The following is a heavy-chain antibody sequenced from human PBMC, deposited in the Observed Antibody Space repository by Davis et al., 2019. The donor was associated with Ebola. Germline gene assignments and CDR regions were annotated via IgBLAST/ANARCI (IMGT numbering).Heavy chain of an antibody. CDR1: GGSMSPYY. J-gene: IGHJ6*04. CDR3: ARDNWNPIYGMDV. CDR2: IYYSGST. Sequence: MPSETLSLTCTVSGGSMSPYYWSWIRQPPGKGLEWIGYIYYSGSTNYNPSLKSRLTISVDTSKNQFSLKLSSVTAADTAVYYCARDNWNPIYGMDVWGKGTTVTVSS. D-gene: IGHD1-20*01. V-gene: IGHV4-59*12.